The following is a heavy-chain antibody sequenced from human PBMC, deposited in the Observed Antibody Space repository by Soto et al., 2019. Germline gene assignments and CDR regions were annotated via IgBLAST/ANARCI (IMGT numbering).Heavy chain of an antibody. D-gene: IGHD4-17*01. J-gene: IGHJ4*02. CDR1: GFSVSSNY. Sequence: EVQLVESGGGVVQPGGSLRLSCAASGFSVSSNYMSWVRQAPGKGLECVSLIYGGGSTYYADSVKGRFTISRHHFNNTLYLQMNSLRSYDTAVYYCATRSVTAPRWGQGTLVTVSS. V-gene: IGHV3-53*04. CDR2: IYGGGST. CDR3: ATRSVTAPR.